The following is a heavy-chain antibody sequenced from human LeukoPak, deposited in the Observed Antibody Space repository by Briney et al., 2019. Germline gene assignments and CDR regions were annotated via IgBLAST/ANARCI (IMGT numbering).Heavy chain of an antibody. Sequence: GESLRLSCAASGFTFDDYAMNWVRQVPGRGLEWVSGINWNGRITEYADSVKDRFAISRQNTKNSLYLYMNNLGGEDTALYFCARGSVQLWLRDTYYYMDVWGKGTTVTVSS. V-gene: IGHV3-20*04. J-gene: IGHJ6*03. CDR1: GFTFDDYA. CDR3: ARGSVQLWLRDTYYYMDV. CDR2: INWNGRIT. D-gene: IGHD5-18*01.